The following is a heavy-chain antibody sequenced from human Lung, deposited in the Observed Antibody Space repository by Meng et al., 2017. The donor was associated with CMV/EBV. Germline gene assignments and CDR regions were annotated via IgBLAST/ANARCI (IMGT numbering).Heavy chain of an antibody. D-gene: IGHD2-2*01. J-gene: IGHJ6*02. Sequence: SXXVSXKTSGGTFSPAISWVRQAPGQGLEWMGGFIPIFGKANYVQNFQGRVTISTDVSTSTTYMELSSLRSEDTAVYYCAALHCSRTSCYVPSSVDVWGQGTTVTVSS. V-gene: IGHV1-69*05. CDR1: GGTFSPA. CDR2: FIPIFGKA. CDR3: AALHCSRTSCYVPSSVDV.